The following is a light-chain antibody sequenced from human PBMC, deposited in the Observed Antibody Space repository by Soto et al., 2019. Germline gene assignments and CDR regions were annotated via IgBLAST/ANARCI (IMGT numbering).Light chain of an antibody. Sequence: DIQMTQSPSSLSASVGDRVTITCRASQDISNYLAWYQQKPGKVPKLLIYAAYTLQSGVPSRFSGSGTGTDFTLTISSLPPEDVATYYCQKYNSALFTFGPGTKVDIK. CDR3: QKYNSALFT. V-gene: IGKV1-27*01. J-gene: IGKJ3*01. CDR2: AAY. CDR1: QDISNY.